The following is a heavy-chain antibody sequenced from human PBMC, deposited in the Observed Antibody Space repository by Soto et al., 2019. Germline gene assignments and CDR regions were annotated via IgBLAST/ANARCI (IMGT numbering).Heavy chain of an antibody. D-gene: IGHD5-18*01. CDR3: AKAVGSYGNFDY. J-gene: IGHJ4*02. Sequence: EVQLVESGGGLVQPGRSLRLSCAASGFTFDDYAMHWVRQAPGKGLEWVSSISWNSGSIGYADSVKGRFTISRDNAKNSLYLQMNSLTAEDTASYYCAKAVGSYGNFDYWGQGTLVTVSS. CDR2: ISWNSGSI. V-gene: IGHV3-9*01. CDR1: GFTFDDYA.